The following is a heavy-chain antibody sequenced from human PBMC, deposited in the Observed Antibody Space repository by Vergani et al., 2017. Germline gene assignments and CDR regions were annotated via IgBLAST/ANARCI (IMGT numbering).Heavy chain of an antibody. D-gene: IGHD2-2*01. V-gene: IGHV6-1*01. J-gene: IGHJ6*03. CDR1: GDSVSSNSAA. CDR3: ARDRIVVVPAAVSYYYYMDV. Sequence: QVQLQQSGLGLVKPSQTLSLTCAISGDSVSSNSAAWNWIRQSPSRGLEWLGRTYYRSKWYNDYAVSVKSRITINPDTSKNQFSLQLNSVTPEDTAVYYCARDRIVVVPAAVSYYYYMDVWGKGTTVTVSS. CDR2: TYYRSKWYN.